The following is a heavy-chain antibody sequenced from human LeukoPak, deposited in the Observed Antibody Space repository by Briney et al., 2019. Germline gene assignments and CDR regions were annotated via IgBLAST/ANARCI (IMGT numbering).Heavy chain of an antibody. CDR1: GFAFSDYD. D-gene: IGHD5-12*01. CDR3: ARARMVATIFAY. J-gene: IGHJ4*01. V-gene: IGHV3-11*01. CDR2: ISRSGSTI. Sequence: GGTLRLSCAASGFAFSDYDISTIREAAGPGLEGVSYISRSGSTIYYAASVKARFTISSENAKNSMYLQMNRLISEDTALYYIARARMVATIFAYWGQGTLVTVSS.